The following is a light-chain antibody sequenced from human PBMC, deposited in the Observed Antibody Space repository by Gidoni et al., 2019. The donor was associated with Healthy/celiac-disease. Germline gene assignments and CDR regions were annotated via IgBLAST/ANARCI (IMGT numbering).Light chain of an antibody. J-gene: IGKJ2*01. CDR1: QSISSY. CDR3: QQSYNTRYT. V-gene: IGKV1-39*01. Sequence: DTQMTQSPPSLSASVGDRVTITCRASQSISSYLNWYQQKPGKAPKLLIYAASSLQSGVPSRFSGSGSGTDFTLTISSLQPEDFATYYCQQSYNTRYTFGQGTKLEIK. CDR2: AAS.